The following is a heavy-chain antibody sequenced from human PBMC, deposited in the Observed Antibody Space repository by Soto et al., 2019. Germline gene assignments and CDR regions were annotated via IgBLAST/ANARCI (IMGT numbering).Heavy chain of an antibody. CDR1: GFTFSSYW. CDR3: ARVLEYSSSSWTYYFDY. CDR2: INSDGSST. D-gene: IGHD6-6*01. J-gene: IGHJ4*02. Sequence: EVQLVESGGGLVQPGGSVRLSCAASGFTFSSYWMHWVRQAPGKGLVWVSRINSDGSSTSYADSVKGRFTISGDNAKNTLYLQMNSLRAEDTAVYYCARVLEYSSSSWTYYFDYWGQGTLVTVSS. V-gene: IGHV3-74*01.